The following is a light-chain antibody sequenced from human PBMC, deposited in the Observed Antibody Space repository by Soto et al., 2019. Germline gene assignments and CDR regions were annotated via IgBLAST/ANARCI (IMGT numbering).Light chain of an antibody. J-gene: IGKJ1*01. CDR2: GAS. Sequence: EIVLTQSPGTLSLSPGERATLSCRASQSVSNNYLAWYQQKPGQGPRLLIYGASSRATDTPDRFSGSGSGTDFTLTINRLEPEDFALYYCQQYGSSPPTFGQGTKVDIK. CDR3: QQYGSSPPT. CDR1: QSVSNNY. V-gene: IGKV3-20*01.